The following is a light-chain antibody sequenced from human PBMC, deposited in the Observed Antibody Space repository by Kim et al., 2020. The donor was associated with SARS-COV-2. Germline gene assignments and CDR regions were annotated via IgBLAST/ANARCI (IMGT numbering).Light chain of an antibody. Sequence: DIVMTQSPLSLPVTPGEPASISCRSSQSLLYSNGYNYLDWYLQKPGQSPQLLIYLGSNRASGVPDRFSGSGSGTDFTLKISRVEAEDVGVYYCMQALQSPYTSGQGTKLEIK. V-gene: IGKV2-28*01. CDR1: QSLLYSNGYNY. J-gene: IGKJ2*01. CDR2: LGS. CDR3: MQALQSPYT.